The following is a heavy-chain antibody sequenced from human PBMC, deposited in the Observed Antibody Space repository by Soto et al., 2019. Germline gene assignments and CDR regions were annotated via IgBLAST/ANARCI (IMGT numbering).Heavy chain of an antibody. CDR2: IYHTGST. J-gene: IGHJ4*02. CDR3: ARSWGGDGYSH. V-gene: IGHV4-61*03. Sequence: SETLSLTCNFSGDSLNSGAYYWTWIRQSPGRGLEWIGHIYHTGSTNYNPSLRSRLTISLDTSKSHFSLTLRSVNAVDTGVYYCARSWGGDGYSHWGQGTLVTVSS. CDR1: GDSLNSGAYY. D-gene: IGHD2-15*01.